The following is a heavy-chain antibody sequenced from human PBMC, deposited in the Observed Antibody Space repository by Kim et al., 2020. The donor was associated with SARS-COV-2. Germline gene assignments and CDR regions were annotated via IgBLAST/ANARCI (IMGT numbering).Heavy chain of an antibody. CDR1: GYTFTSYA. CDR2: INAGNGNT. CDR3: AREATYGSGGYYFANGNSNVCY. D-gene: IGHD3-10*01. J-gene: IGHJ4*02. Sequence: ASVKVSCKASGYTFTSYAMHWVRQAPGQRLEWMGWINAGNGNTKYSQKFQGRVTITRDTSASTAYMELSSLRSEDTAVYYCAREATYGSGGYYFANGNSNVCYWGQEALVTLSS. V-gene: IGHV1-3*01.